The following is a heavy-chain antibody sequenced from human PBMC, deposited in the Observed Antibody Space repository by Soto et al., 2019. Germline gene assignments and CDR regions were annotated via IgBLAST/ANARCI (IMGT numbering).Heavy chain of an antibody. V-gene: IGHV5-51*01. CDR1: GYSFTSYW. J-gene: IGHJ3*02. Sequence: PGESLKISCKASGYSFTSYWIAWLRQMPGKGLEWMGVIYPGDSDTRYSPSFQGQVTISADKSISTAYLQWSSLKASDTAMYYCARLGPQLERPDAFDIWGQGTMVTVSS. D-gene: IGHD3-16*01. CDR2: IYPGDSDT. CDR3: ARLGPQLERPDAFDI.